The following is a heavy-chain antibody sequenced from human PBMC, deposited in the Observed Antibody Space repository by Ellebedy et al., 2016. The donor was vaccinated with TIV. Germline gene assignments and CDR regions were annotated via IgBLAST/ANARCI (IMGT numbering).Heavy chain of an antibody. Sequence: PGGSLRLSCAASGFIFSSYAMSWIRQAPGKGLEWVSTISISGGSTYYAYSVKGRFTISRDNSKNTLYLQMNSLRVEDTAVYYCAHHCSSTNCHDYWGQGTLVPVSS. CDR1: GFIFSSYA. D-gene: IGHD2-2*01. CDR3: AHHCSSTNCHDY. V-gene: IGHV3-23*01. J-gene: IGHJ4*02. CDR2: ISISGGST.